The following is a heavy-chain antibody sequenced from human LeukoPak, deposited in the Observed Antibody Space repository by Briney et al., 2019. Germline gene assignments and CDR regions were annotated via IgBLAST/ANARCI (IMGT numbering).Heavy chain of an antibody. V-gene: IGHV1-2*02. J-gene: IGHJ3*02. CDR3: AREPLGYCSGGSCYGGAFDI. CDR2: INPNSGGT. Sequence: ASVKVSCKASGYTFTSYGISWVRQAPGQGLEWMGWINPNSGGTNYAQKFQGRVTMTRDTSISTAYMELSRLRSDDTAVYYCAREPLGYCSGGSCYGGAFDIWGQGTMVTVSS. CDR1: GYTFTSYG. D-gene: IGHD2-15*01.